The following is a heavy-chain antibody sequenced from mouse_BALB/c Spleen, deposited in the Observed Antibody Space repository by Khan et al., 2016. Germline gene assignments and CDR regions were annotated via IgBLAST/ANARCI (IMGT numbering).Heavy chain of an antibody. CDR2: IWGDGST. J-gene: IGHJ4*01. V-gene: IGHV2-6-7*01. CDR3: ARVWEEY. CDR1: GFSLTGYG. Sequence: VQLQESGPGLVAPSQSLSITCTVSGFSLTGYGVNWVRQPPGKGLEWLGMIWGDGSTDYNSALKSRLSISNDNSKSQVFLKINSLQTDDTARCYVARVWEEYWGQGTSVTVSA. D-gene: IGHD1-1*02.